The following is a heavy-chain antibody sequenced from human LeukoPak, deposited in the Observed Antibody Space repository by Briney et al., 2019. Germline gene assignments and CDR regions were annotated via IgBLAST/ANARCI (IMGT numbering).Heavy chain of an antibody. CDR3: ASTGFGELLYY. Sequence: SETLSLTCAVYGGSFSGYYWSWIRQHPGKGLEWIGYIYYSGSTYYNPSLKSRVTISVDTSKNQFSLKLSSVTAADTAVYYCASTGFGELLYYWGQGTLVTVSS. CDR2: IYYSGST. V-gene: IGHV4-31*11. D-gene: IGHD3-10*01. CDR1: GGSFSGYY. J-gene: IGHJ4*02.